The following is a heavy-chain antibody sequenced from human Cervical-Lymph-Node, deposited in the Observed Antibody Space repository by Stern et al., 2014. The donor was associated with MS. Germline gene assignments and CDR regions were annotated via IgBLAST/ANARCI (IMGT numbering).Heavy chain of an antibody. D-gene: IGHD2-2*01. CDR3: AKEKWVPATAEIDY. CDR2: IGANGVAT. V-gene: IGHV3-23*02. CDR1: GFTFSSCA. Sequence: VQLVQSGGGLLQPGGSLRLSCEASGFTFSSCAMTWVRQAPGKGLEWVSSIGANGVATYYVASVKRRFAISPDNSKNTVYLEVSSLRVDDTPVYFCAKEKWVPATAEIDYWGQGTLVTVSS. J-gene: IGHJ4*02.